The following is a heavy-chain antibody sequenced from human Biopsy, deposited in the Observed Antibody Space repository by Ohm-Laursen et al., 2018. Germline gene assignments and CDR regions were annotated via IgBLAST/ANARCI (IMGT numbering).Heavy chain of an antibody. V-gene: IGHV3-7*03. Sequence: SLRLSCAATGFTFSSYWMSWVRQAPGKGLEWVANIKQDGSEKDYVDSVKGRFAISRDNARKSLYLQMNSLRPEDTALYYCAKDISIGGFAISYYYGMDVWGQGTTVTVSS. D-gene: IGHD2-21*01. CDR3: AKDISIGGFAISYYYGMDV. CDR2: IKQDGSEK. J-gene: IGHJ6*02. CDR1: GFTFSSYW.